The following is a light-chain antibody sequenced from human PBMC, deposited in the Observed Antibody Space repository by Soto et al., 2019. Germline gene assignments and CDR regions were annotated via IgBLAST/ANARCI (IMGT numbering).Light chain of an antibody. CDR2: GNN. Sequence: QPVLTQPPSVSGAPGQRITISCTGTNSNIGADYGVQWYQQFPGTAPKLLIYGNNNRPSGVCDRFSGSKSATSASLAITRLRPGDEDDYYCQSYDSALVGLVFGAGTKLTVL. CDR1: NSNIGADYG. CDR3: QSYDSALVGLV. J-gene: IGLJ3*02. V-gene: IGLV1-40*01.